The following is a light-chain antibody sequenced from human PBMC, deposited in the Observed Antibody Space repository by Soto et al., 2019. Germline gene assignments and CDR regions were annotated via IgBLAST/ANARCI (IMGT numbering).Light chain of an antibody. CDR3: LLYHRRGRF. CDR1: AGAVTTNSF. J-gene: IGLJ7*01. V-gene: IGLV7-43*01. Sequence: QAVVTQEPSLTVSPGGTVTLTCASSAGAVTTNSFPCWFQQRPGQSPRALIYSTNNKLSWTPARFSGSILGDKAALTLSGVEPEDEAEYYCLLYHRRGRFFGGGTQLTVL. CDR2: STN.